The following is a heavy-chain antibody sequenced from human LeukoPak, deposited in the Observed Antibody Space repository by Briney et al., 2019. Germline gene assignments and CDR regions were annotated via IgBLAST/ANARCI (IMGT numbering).Heavy chain of an antibody. CDR3: ARAPFYGSGSYLHLFDY. V-gene: IGHV3-11*06. D-gene: IGHD3-10*01. CDR2: ISSSSSYT. J-gene: IGHJ4*02. Sequence: GGSLRLSCAASGFTFSDYYMSWIRQAPGKGLEWVSYISSSSSYTNYADSVKGRFTISRGNAKNSLYLQMNSLRAEDTAVYYCARAPFYGSGSYLHLFDYWGQGTLVTVSS. CDR1: GFTFSDYY.